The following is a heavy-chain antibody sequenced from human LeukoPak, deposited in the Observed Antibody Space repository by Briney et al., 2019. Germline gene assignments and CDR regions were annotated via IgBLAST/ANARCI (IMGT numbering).Heavy chain of an antibody. D-gene: IGHD2-21*01. J-gene: IGHJ4*02. Sequence: ASVKVSCKASGYTFVSYGFGWVRQAPGQGVEWMGWISAYNGNTNYPLKFQGRVTMTTDTSTSTAYMELRSLRSDDTAVYYCARGSATMIDIFDFWGQGTLVTVSS. V-gene: IGHV1-18*01. CDR3: ARGSATMIDIFDF. CDR2: ISAYNGNT. CDR1: GYTFVSYG.